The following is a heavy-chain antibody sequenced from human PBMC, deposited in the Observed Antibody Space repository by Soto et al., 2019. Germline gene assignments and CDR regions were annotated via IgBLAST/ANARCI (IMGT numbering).Heavy chain of an antibody. CDR1: GGSISHFY. J-gene: IGHJ5*02. Sequence: SETLSLTCTVSGGSISHFYWSWIRQSPGKGLEWLGYIYDSGSTSYNPSLRSRVTMSMDTSKTQFSLNLTSVTAADTAVYYCARSVFPWGQGTRVTVSS. CDR3: ARSVFP. V-gene: IGHV4-59*12. CDR2: IYDSGST.